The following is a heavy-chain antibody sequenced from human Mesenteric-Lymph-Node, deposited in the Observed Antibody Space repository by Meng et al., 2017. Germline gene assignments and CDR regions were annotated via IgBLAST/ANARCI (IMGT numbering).Heavy chain of an antibody. V-gene: IGHV3-23*01. CDR3: AKAPGFDSQWLVVFDY. CDR1: GFTFDDYA. Sequence: GESLKISCAASGFTFDDYAMHWVRQAPGKGLEWVSAISGSGGSTYYADSVKGRFTISRDNSKNTLYLQMNSLRAEDTAVYYCAKAPGFDSQWLVVFDYWGQGTLVTVSS. J-gene: IGHJ4*02. D-gene: IGHD6-19*01. CDR2: ISGSGGST.